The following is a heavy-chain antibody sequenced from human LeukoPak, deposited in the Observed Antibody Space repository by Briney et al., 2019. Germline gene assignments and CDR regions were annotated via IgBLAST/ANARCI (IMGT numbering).Heavy chain of an antibody. D-gene: IGHD2-15*01. Sequence: GASLRLSCAASGFTFSSYGMSWVRQAPGKGLEWVSAISGSGATTYYADSVKGRFTISRDNSKNTLYLQMSSLRAEDTAIYYCARQFCGGASCYASWFDPRGQGTLVTVSS. CDR3: ARQFCGGASCYASWFDP. J-gene: IGHJ5*02. CDR1: GFTFSSYG. V-gene: IGHV3-23*01. CDR2: ISGSGATT.